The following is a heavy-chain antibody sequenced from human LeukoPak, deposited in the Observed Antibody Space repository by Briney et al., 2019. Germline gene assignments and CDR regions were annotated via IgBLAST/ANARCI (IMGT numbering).Heavy chain of an antibody. D-gene: IGHD3-3*01. Sequence: GGSLRLSCAASGFTFSSYSMNWVRQAPGKGLEWVSYISSSSSTIYYADSVKGRFTISRDNAKNSLYLQMNSLRAEDTAVYYCAVPPYYDFWSGYYGRDAFDIWGQGTMVTVSS. CDR3: AVPPYYDFWSGYYGRDAFDI. CDR2: ISSSSSTI. J-gene: IGHJ3*02. CDR1: GFTFSSYS. V-gene: IGHV3-48*01.